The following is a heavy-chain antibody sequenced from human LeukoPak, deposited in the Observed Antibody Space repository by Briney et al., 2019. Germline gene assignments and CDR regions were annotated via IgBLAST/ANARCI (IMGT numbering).Heavy chain of an antibody. CDR3: ATGGAILRYFDWSHFDY. D-gene: IGHD3-9*01. V-gene: IGHV1-69*06. CDR1: GGTFSSYA. Sequence: ASVKVSCKASGGTFSSYAISWVRQAPGQGLEWMGGIIPIFGTANYAQKFQGRVTITADKSTSTAYMELSSLRSEDTAVYYCATGGAILRYFDWSHFDYWGQGTLVTVSS. CDR2: IIPIFGTA. J-gene: IGHJ4*02.